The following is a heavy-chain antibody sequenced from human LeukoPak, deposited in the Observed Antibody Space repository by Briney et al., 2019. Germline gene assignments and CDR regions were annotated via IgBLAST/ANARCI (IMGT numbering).Heavy chain of an antibody. CDR1: GGSISSYY. CDR3: ARFVEMATSPFDY. D-gene: IGHD5-24*01. V-gene: IGHV4-34*01. CDR2: INHSGST. J-gene: IGHJ4*02. Sequence: SSETLSLTCTVSGGSISSYYWSWIRQPPGKGLEWIGEINHSGSTNYNPSLKSRVTTSVDTSKNQFSLKLSSVTAADTAVYYCARFVEMATSPFDYWGQGTLVTVSS.